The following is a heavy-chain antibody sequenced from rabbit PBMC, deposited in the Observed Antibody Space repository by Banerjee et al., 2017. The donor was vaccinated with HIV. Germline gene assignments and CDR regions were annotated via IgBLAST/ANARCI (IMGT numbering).Heavy chain of an antibody. CDR2: FDTGSGRT. CDR3: ARDAGYGCVDL. CDR1: GFSFSGSHW. D-gene: IGHD6-1*01. V-gene: IGHV1S40*01. J-gene: IGHJ4*01. Sequence: QSLEESGGDLVKPGASLTLTCTASGFSFSGSHWPCWVRQAPGKGLEWIACFDTGSGRTWYMSWVNGRFTISKTSSTTVTLQMTSLTAADTATYFCARDAGYGCVDLWGPGTLVTVS.